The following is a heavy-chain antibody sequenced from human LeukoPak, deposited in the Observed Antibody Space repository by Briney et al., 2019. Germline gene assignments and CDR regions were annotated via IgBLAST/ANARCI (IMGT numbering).Heavy chain of an antibody. J-gene: IGHJ4*02. D-gene: IGHD5-18*01. CDR1: GVSISSYY. CDR3: ARAGSYGFWFDY. Sequence: NSSETLSLTCTVSGVSISSYYWSWIRQPPGKGLEWIGYIYYSGSTNYNPSLKSRVTISVDTSKNQFSLKLSSVTAADTAVYYCARAGSYGFWFDYWGQGTLVTVSS. CDR2: IYYSGST. V-gene: IGHV4-59*01.